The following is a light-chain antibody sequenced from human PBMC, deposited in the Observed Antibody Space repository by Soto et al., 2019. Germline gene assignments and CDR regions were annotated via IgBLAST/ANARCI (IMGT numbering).Light chain of an antibody. CDR3: QHYDNSPVA. Sequence: EIVLTQSPGTLSLSPEERATLSCRASQSISSSHLAWYQQRPGQAPRLLIYGASSRAIGIPDRFSGSGSGTDFTLTISRLEPEDFALYHCQHYDNSPVAFGGGTKVEIK. J-gene: IGKJ4*01. CDR1: QSISSSH. V-gene: IGKV3-20*01. CDR2: GAS.